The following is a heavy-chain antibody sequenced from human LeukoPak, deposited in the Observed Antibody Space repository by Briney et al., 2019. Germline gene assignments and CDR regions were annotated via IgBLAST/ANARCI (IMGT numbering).Heavy chain of an antibody. Sequence: SETLSLTCTVSGGSISSGSYYWSWIRQPAGKGLEWIGRIYTSGSTNYNPSLKSRVTISVDTSKNQFSLKLSSVTAADTAVYYCARLLTRFGEYYFDYWGQGTLVTVSS. CDR3: ARLLTRFGEYYFDY. V-gene: IGHV4-61*02. CDR1: GGSISSGSYY. CDR2: IYTSGST. J-gene: IGHJ4*02. D-gene: IGHD3-10*02.